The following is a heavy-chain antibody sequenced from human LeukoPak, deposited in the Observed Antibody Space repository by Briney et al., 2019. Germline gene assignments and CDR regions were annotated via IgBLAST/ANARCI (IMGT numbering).Heavy chain of an antibody. J-gene: IGHJ4*02. D-gene: IGHD5-12*01. CDR2: ISPYTGKT. CDR3: ARDRGYSGGEDY. V-gene: IGHV1-18*01. Sequence: ASVKVSCKASGYTFTIYGIVWVRQAPGQGLEWMGWISPYTGKTNSAQKLQGRITMTTDTSTSTAYMELRSLRSDDTAVYYCARDRGYSGGEDYWGQGTLVTVSS. CDR1: GYTFTIYG.